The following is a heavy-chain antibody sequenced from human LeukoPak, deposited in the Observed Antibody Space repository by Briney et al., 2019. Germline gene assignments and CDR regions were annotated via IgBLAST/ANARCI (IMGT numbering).Heavy chain of an antibody. D-gene: IGHD2-15*01. CDR1: GYTFTGYY. J-gene: IGHJ4*02. V-gene: IGHV1-2*04. CDR3: ARDPVCSGGSCYVGNFDY. Sequence: ASVNVSCKASGYTFTGYYMHWVRQAPGQGLEWMGWINPNSGGTNYAQKFQGWVTMTRDTSVSTAYMELSRLRSDDTAVYYCARDPVCSGGSCYVGNFDYWGQGTLVTVSS. CDR2: INPNSGGT.